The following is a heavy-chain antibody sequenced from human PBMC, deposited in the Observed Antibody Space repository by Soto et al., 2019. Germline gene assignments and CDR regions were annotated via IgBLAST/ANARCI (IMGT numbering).Heavy chain of an antibody. CDR2: IIPIFGTA. D-gene: IGHD2-15*01. J-gene: IGHJ3*02. CDR3: AREKSIGYCSGGSCEKDAFEI. V-gene: IGHV1-69*13. Sequence: SSVKVSCKASGGTFSSYAISWVRQAPGQGLEWMGGIIPIFGTANYAQKFQGRVTITADESTSTAYMELSSLRSEDTAVYYCAREKSIGYCSGGSCEKDAFEIWG. CDR1: GGTFSSYA.